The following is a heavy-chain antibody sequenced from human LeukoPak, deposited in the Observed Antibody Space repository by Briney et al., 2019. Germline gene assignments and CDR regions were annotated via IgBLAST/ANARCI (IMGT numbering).Heavy chain of an antibody. CDR2: IKQDGSEK. Sequence: AGGSLRLSCAASGFTFSSYWMSWVRQAPGKGLEWVANIKQDGSEKYYVDSVKGRFTISRDNAKNSLYLQMNSLRAEDTAVYYCARVDDILTGYPPFDYWGQGTLVTVS. J-gene: IGHJ4*02. CDR1: GFTFSSYW. D-gene: IGHD3-9*01. CDR3: ARVDDILTGYPPFDY. V-gene: IGHV3-7*04.